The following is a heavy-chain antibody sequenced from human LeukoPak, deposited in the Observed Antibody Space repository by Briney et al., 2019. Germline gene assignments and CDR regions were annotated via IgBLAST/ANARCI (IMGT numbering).Heavy chain of an antibody. J-gene: IGHJ6*03. CDR1: GYTFTSYG. Sequence: ASVKVSCKASGYTFTSYGISWVRQAPGQGLEWMGWISAYNGNTNYAQKLQGRVTMTTDTSTSTAYMELRSLRSDDTAVYYCARLKWELPHRYYYMDVRGKGTTVTISS. V-gene: IGHV1-18*01. D-gene: IGHD1-26*01. CDR3: ARLKWELPHRYYYMDV. CDR2: ISAYNGNT.